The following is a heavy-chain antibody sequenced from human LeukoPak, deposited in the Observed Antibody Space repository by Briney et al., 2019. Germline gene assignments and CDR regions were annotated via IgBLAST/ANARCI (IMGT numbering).Heavy chain of an antibody. CDR3: ARGSDYGEHFDY. D-gene: IGHD4-17*01. CDR1: GGSFSGYY. Sequence: PSETLSLTCAVYGGSFSGYYWNWIRQPPGKGLEWIGEINHSGSTNYNPSLKSRDTISVDTSKNQFSLKLSSVTAADTAVYYCARGSDYGEHFDYLGQGTLVTVSS. J-gene: IGHJ4*02. CDR2: INHSGST. V-gene: IGHV4-34*01.